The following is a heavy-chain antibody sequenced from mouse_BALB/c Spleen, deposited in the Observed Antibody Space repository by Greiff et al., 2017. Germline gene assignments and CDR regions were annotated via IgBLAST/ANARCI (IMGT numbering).Heavy chain of an antibody. D-gene: IGHD2-1*01. CDR1: GFTFSSYT. CDR2: ISSGGSYT. Sequence: EVQGVESGGGLVKPGGSLKLSCAASGFTFSSYTMSWVRQTPEKRLEWVATISSGGSYTYYPDSVKGRFTISRDNAKNTLYLQMSSLKSEDTAMYYCARQGYYVPFAYWGQGTLVTVSA. J-gene: IGHJ3*01. CDR3: ARQGYYVPFAY. V-gene: IGHV5-6-4*01.